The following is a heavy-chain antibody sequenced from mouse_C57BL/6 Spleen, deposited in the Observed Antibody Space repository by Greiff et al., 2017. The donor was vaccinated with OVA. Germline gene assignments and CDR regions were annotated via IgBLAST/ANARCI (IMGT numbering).Heavy chain of an antibody. D-gene: IGHD2-4*01. J-gene: IGHJ3*01. V-gene: IGHV1-55*01. Sequence: QVQLQQSGAELVKPGASVKMSCKASGYTFTSYWITWVKQRPGQGLEWIGDIYPGSGSTNYNEKFKSKATLTVDTSSSTAYMQLSSLTSEDSAVYYCARERDDYDVFAYWGQGTLVTVSA. CDR2: IYPGSGST. CDR3: ARERDDYDVFAY. CDR1: GYTFTSYW.